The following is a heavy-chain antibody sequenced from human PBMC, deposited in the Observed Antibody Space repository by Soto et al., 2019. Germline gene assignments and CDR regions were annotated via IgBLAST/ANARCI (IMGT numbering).Heavy chain of an antibody. CDR2: INHSGST. CDR1: GGSISSGGYY. CDR3: ARVGFNWNDDYYGMDV. Sequence: PSETLSLTCTVSGGSISSGGYYWSWIRQHPGTGLEWIGEINHSGSTNYNPSLKSRVTISVDTSKNQFSLKLSSVTAADTAVYYCARVGFNWNDDYYGMDVWGQGTTVTVSS. J-gene: IGHJ6*02. D-gene: IGHD1-20*01. V-gene: IGHV4-31*03.